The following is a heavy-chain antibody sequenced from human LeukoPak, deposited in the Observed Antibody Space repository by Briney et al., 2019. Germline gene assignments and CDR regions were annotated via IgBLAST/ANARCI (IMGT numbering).Heavy chain of an antibody. V-gene: IGHV4-31*03. D-gene: IGHD3-10*01. J-gene: IGHJ4*02. CDR2: IYYSGST. CDR1: GGSISSGGYY. Sequence: PSETLSLTCTVSGGSISSGGYYWSWIRQHPGKGLEWIGYIYYSGSTYYNPSLKSRVTISVDTSKNQFSLKLSSVTAADTAVYYCARGVLLWFGELRYYFDYWGQGTLVTVSS. CDR3: ARGVLLWFGELRYYFDY.